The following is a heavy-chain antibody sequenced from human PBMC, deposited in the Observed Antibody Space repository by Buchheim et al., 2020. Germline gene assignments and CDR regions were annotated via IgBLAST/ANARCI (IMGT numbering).Heavy chain of an antibody. CDR1: GGSFSGYY. CDR2: INHRGST. D-gene: IGHD2-2*02. Sequence: QVQLQQWGAGLLKPSETLSLTCAVYGGSFSGYYWSWIRQPPGKGLEWIGEINHRGSTNYNPALKSRVTISVERSKNQFSLKLSSVTAADTAVYYCASQPVYRRSPYYGMDVWGQGTT. V-gene: IGHV4-34*01. CDR3: ASQPVYRRSPYYGMDV. J-gene: IGHJ6*02.